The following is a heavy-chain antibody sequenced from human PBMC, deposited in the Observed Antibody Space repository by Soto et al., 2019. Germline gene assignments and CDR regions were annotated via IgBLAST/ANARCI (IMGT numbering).Heavy chain of an antibody. V-gene: IGHV3-33*01. CDR3: ARQSLGNIRLRGLDY. CDR1: GFTFSDYG. Sequence: QLQLVESGGGVVQPGRSLRLSCAASGFTFSDYGMHWVRQAPGKGLEWVAVIWYDGSEKYYADSVKGRFTISRDNSKNTLYLQMNSLIVEDTAVYYCARQSLGNIRLRGLDYWGQGALVTVSS. CDR2: IWYDGSEK. J-gene: IGHJ4*02. D-gene: IGHD1-1*01.